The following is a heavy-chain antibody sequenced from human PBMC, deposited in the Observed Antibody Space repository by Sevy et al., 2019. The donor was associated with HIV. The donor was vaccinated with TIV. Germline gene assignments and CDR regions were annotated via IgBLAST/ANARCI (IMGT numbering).Heavy chain of an antibody. J-gene: IGHJ4*02. CDR2: INPNSGGT. D-gene: IGHD3-3*01. CDR1: GYTFTGYY. V-gene: IGHV1-2*02. Sequence: ASVKVSCKASGYTFTGYYMHWVRQVPGQGLEWMGWINPNSGGTNYAQKFQGRVTMTRDTSISTAYMELSRLRSDDTAVYYCATSRPDYDFWSGYSAYYFDYWGQGTLVTVSS. CDR3: ATSRPDYDFWSGYSAYYFDY.